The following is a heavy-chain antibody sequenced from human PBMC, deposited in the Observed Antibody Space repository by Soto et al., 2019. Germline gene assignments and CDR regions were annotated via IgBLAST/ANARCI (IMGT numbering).Heavy chain of an antibody. CDR1: GFTFSGYS. CDR3: ARDLASATGTFDY. CDR2: ISSSSNNM. J-gene: IGHJ4*02. D-gene: IGHD1-1*01. V-gene: IGHV3-21*02. Sequence: EVQLVESGGGLAKPGGSLRLSCAGSGFTFSGYSMNWVRQAPGKGLDWVSSISSSSNNMYYADSVKGRFTMSRDNAKNSLYLQMNSLRVNDTAVYYCARDLASATGTFDYWGQGTLVTVSS.